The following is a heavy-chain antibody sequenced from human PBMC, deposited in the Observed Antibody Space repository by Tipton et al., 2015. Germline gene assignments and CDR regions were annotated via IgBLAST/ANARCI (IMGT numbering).Heavy chain of an antibody. CDR2: MYSDGTT. CDR3: AKNSAYYFAMDV. J-gene: IGHJ6*02. V-gene: IGHV3-53*01. D-gene: IGHD1-26*01. Sequence: SLRLSCAASGFSVSTNYMNWVRQAPGKGLECVSIMYSDGTTYFADSVKGRFTISRDNSKDTLYLQMNSLRDEDTAVYYCAKNSAYYFAMDVWGQGTTVTVSS. CDR1: GFSVSTNY.